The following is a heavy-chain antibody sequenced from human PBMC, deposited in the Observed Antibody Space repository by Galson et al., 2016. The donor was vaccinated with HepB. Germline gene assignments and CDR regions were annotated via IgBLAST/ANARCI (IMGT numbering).Heavy chain of an antibody. CDR1: GFTFNTYD. CDR3: ANGNHAEYSW. Sequence: SLRLSCAASGFTFNTYDMNWVRQAPGKGLEWISYISSSSSSKYYADSVKGRFTISRDNGKKSLYLQMNSLRTEDTAVYYCANGNHAEYSWWGQGTLVTVSS. CDR2: ISSSSSSK. J-gene: IGHJ4*02. V-gene: IGHV3-48*03. D-gene: IGHD1-14*01.